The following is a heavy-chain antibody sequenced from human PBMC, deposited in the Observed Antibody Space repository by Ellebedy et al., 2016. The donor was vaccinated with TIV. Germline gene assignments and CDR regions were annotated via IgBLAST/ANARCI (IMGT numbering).Heavy chain of an antibody. V-gene: IGHV3-30-3*01. Sequence: GESLKISCAASGFTFSSYAMHWVRQAPGKGLEWVAVISYAGSNKYYADSVKGRFTISRDNSKNTLYLQMNSLRAEDTAVYYCARDLYYYDSSGYYARYFDYWGQGTLVTVSS. CDR1: GFTFSSYA. CDR2: ISYAGSNK. J-gene: IGHJ4*02. CDR3: ARDLYYYDSSGYYARYFDY. D-gene: IGHD3-22*01.